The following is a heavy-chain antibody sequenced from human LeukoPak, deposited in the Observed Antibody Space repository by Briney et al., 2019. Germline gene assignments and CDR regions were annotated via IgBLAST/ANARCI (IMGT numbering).Heavy chain of an antibody. J-gene: IGHJ6*03. V-gene: IGHV4-39*01. CDR3: ARLEWVRGIIPYYYYYYMDV. CDR2: IYYSGST. Sequence: SGTLSLTCTVSDGSISTYYWAWIRQPPGKGLEWIGSIYYSGSTYYNPSLKSRVTVSVDTSKNQFSLKLSSVTAADTAVYYCARLEWVRGIIPYYYYYYMDVWGKGTTVTISS. D-gene: IGHD3-10*01. CDR1: DGSISTYY.